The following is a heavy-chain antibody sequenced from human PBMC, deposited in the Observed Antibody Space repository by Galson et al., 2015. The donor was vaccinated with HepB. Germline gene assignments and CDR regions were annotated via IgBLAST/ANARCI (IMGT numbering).Heavy chain of an antibody. Sequence: TLSLTCTVSGGSVTSGNHYWTWVRQRPGKGLEWIGYIYYTGSTYYSPSLKSRVSLSIDTSKNQFSLKLTSVTAADTALYYCAGVGGDHADYPDAFDIWGQG. J-gene: IGHJ3*02. CDR1: GGSVTSGNHY. CDR2: IYYTGST. V-gene: IGHV4-31*03. CDR3: AGVGGDHADYPDAFDI. D-gene: IGHD4/OR15-4a*01.